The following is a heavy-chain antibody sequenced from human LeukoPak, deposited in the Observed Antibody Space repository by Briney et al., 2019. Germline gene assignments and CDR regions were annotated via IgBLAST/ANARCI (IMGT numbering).Heavy chain of an antibody. CDR3: ASTPSGYDNENAFDI. J-gene: IGHJ3*02. CDR2: INLNSGGT. CDR1: GYTFTGYY. V-gene: IGHV1-2*02. Sequence: ASVKVSCKASGYTFTGYYMHWVRQAPGQGLEWMGWINLNSGGTNYAQKFQGRVIMTRDTSISTAYLQWSSLKASDTAMYYCASTPSGYDNENAFDIWGQGTMVTVSS. D-gene: IGHD5-12*01.